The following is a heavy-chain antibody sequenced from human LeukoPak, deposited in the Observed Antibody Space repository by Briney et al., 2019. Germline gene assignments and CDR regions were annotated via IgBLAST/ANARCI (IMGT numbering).Heavy chain of an antibody. CDR1: GYTFTGYY. V-gene: IGHV1-2*02. CDR3: ARAYYDILTGFFWFDP. J-gene: IGHJ5*02. CDR2: INPNSGGT. D-gene: IGHD3-9*01. Sequence: ASVKVSCKASGYTFTGYYMHWVRQAPGQGLEWMGWINPNSGGTNYAQKFQGRVTMTRDTSISTAYMELSRLRSDDTAVYYCARAYYDILTGFFWFDPWGQGTLVTASS.